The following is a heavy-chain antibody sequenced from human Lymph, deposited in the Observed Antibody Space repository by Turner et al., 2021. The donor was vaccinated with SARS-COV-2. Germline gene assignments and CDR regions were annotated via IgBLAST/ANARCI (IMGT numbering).Heavy chain of an antibody. Sequence: QVQLQESGPRLVKPLETLSPTCTVSGCSMNSDYGSWLRQPPGKRLEWIGYIYYRGSTNYNPALKSRVTISVDTSKNQFSLKLTSVTAADTAIYYCARETVNNWVDPWGQGILVTVSS. V-gene: IGHV4-59*01. CDR1: GCSMNSDY. D-gene: IGHD2-21*02. CDR3: ARETVNNWVDP. CDR2: IYYRGST. J-gene: IGHJ5*02.